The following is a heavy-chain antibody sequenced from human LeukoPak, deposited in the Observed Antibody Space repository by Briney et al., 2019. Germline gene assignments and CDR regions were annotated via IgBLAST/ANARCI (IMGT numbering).Heavy chain of an antibody. CDR2: ISWNSGSI. CDR3: AKDILSGSYRFDAFDI. D-gene: IGHD1-26*01. Sequence: QPGRSLRLSCAASGFTFDDYAMHWVRQAPWKGLEWVSGISWNSGSIGYADSVKGRFTISRDNAKNSLYLQMNSLRAEDMALYYCAKDILSGSYRFDAFDIWGQGTMVTVSS. CDR1: GFTFDDYA. V-gene: IGHV3-9*03. J-gene: IGHJ3*02.